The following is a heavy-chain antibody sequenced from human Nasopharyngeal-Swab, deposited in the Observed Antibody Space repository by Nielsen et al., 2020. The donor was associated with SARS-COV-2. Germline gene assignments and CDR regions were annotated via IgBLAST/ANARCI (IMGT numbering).Heavy chain of an antibody. D-gene: IGHD1-26*01. Sequence: LETLSLTCDVFGGSIRSSNWWNWVRQPPGKGLEWIGEIYHGGNTNYNPSLTSRVSISVDKSKNQFSLELTSVTATDTAVYYCARAQRGLAATIFYDYMDVWGKGTTVTVSS. CDR3: ARAQRGLAATIFYDYMDV. V-gene: IGHV4-4*02. CDR2: IYHGGNT. J-gene: IGHJ6*03. CDR1: GGSIRSSNW.